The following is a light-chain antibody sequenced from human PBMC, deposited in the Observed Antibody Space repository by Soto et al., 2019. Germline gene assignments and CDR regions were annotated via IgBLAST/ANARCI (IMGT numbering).Light chain of an antibody. V-gene: IGLV2-23*01. CDR2: EAS. CDR3: CSYAGSTSLYV. J-gene: IGLJ1*01. Sequence: QSALTQPASVSGSLGQSITISCTGTSSDVGSYNRVSWYQQHPGKAPKLMIYEASKRPSGVSNRFSGSKSGNTASLTISGLQAEDEADYSCCSYAGSTSLYVFGTATKVTVL. CDR1: SSDVGSYNR.